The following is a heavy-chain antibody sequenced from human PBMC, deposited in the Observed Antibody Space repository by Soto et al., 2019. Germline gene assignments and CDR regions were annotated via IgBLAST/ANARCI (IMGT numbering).Heavy chain of an antibody. Sequence: SETLSLTCTVSGGSISRYYWSWIRQPPGKGLEWIGYMYNTGSTVYNPSFKSRVTISVDTSKNQFSLKLNSVTAADTAVYYCARDLWGYCGTDCYPLDVWGQGTTVT. CDR3: ARDLWGYCGTDCYPLDV. V-gene: IGHV4-59*01. D-gene: IGHD2-21*02. CDR1: GGSISRYY. CDR2: MYNTGST. J-gene: IGHJ6*02.